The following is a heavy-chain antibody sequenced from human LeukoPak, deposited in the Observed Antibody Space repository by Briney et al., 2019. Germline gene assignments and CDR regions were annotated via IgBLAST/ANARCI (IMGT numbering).Heavy chain of an antibody. J-gene: IGHJ4*02. Sequence: GGSLRLSCAASGFTSSSYSLNWVRQAPGKGLEWVSFISSSSITIYYADSVKGRFTISRDNAEKSLYLQMNSLRAEDTAVYYCARDRGGSYSAIDYWGQGTLVTVSS. D-gene: IGHD2-15*01. CDR2: ISSSSITI. CDR3: ARDRGGSYSAIDY. V-gene: IGHV3-48*04. CDR1: GFTSSSYS.